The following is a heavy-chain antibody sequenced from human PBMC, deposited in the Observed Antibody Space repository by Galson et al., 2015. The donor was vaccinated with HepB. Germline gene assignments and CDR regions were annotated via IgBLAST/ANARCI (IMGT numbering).Heavy chain of an antibody. Sequence: SLRLSCAASGFTFSSYGMHWVRQAPGKGLEWMTVIWYDGSNKYYADSVKGRFTISRDNSKNTQYLQMNSLRAEDTAVYYCAKEIWLDAFDIWGQGTMVTVSS. V-gene: IGHV3-33*06. CDR3: AKEIWLDAFDI. D-gene: IGHD3-10*01. CDR2: IWYDGSNK. J-gene: IGHJ3*02. CDR1: GFTFSSYG.